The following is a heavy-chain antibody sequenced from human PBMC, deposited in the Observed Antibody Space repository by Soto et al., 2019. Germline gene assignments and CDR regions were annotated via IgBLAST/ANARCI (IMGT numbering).Heavy chain of an antibody. V-gene: IGHV1-2*04. J-gene: IGHJ4*02. CDR3: ARLTRTTGSHTIWYFDY. CDR2: INPNSGGT. CDR1: GYTLTDYY. Sequence: ASVKVSCKASGYTLTDYYMHWVRQAPEQGLEWMGWINPNSGGTNYAQKFQGWVTMTRDTSISTAYMELSRLRSDDTAVYYCARLTRTTGSHTIWYFDYWGQGTLVTVSS. D-gene: IGHD1-1*01.